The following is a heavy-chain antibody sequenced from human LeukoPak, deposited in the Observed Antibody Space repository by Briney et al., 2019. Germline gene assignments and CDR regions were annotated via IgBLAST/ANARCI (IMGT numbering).Heavy chain of an antibody. CDR1: GFTFSSYS. CDR3: ARWFCSSTSCYYDY. CDR2: ISSSSSTT. J-gene: IGHJ4*02. D-gene: IGHD2-2*01. V-gene: IGHV3-48*01. Sequence: GSLRLSCAASGFTFSSYSMNWVRQAPGKGLEWVSYISSSSSTTYYVDSVKGRFTISRDNSKNTLYLQMNSLRAEDTAVYYCARWFCSSTSCYYDYWGQGTLVTVSS.